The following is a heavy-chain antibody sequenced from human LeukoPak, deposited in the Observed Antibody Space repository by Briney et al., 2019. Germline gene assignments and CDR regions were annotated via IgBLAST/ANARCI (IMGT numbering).Heavy chain of an antibody. D-gene: IGHD3-22*01. CDR3: ARAYNYYDSSGYYLGYYFDY. CDR2: SNAGNGNT. J-gene: IGHJ4*02. V-gene: IGHV1-3*02. Sequence: ASVKVSCKASGYTFTSYAMHWVRPAPGQRLEWMGWSNAGNGNTKYSQEFQGRVTITRDTSASTAYMELSSLRSEDMAVYYCARAYNYYDSSGYYLGYYFDYWGQGTLVTVSS. CDR1: GYTFTSYA.